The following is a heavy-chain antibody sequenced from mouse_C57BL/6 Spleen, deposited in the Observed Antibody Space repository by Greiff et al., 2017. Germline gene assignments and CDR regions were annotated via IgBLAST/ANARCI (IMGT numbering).Heavy chain of an antibody. D-gene: IGHD2-4*01. CDR1: GFSLTSYG. CDR2: IWSGGST. V-gene: IGHV2-2*01. J-gene: IGHJ3*01. CDR3: ARMNDNAWFAY. Sequence: QVQLQQSGPGLVQPSQSLSITCTVSGFSLTSYGVHWVRQSPGKGLEWLGVIWSGGSTDYNAAFISRLSISKDNSKSQVFFKMNGLQADDTAISDCARMNDNAWFAYWGQGTLVTVSA.